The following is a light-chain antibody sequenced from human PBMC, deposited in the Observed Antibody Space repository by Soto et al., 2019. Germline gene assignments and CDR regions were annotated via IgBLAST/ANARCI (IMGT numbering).Light chain of an antibody. Sequence: QSALTQPPSASGSPGQSVTISCTGTSSDVGNYNYVSWYRQQPGKAPKLVIYEFNKRPSGVPDRFSGSKSDNTASLTVSGLQAEDEADYFCSAYAGSNDFVVFGGGTKLTVL. J-gene: IGLJ2*01. CDR3: SAYAGSNDFVV. CDR1: SSDVGNYNY. V-gene: IGLV2-8*01. CDR2: EFN.